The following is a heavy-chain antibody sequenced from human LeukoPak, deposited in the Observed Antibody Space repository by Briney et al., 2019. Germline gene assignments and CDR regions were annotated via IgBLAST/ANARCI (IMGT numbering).Heavy chain of an antibody. V-gene: IGHV3-23*01. CDR3: AKDSPSPDY. J-gene: IGHJ4*02. CDR1: GFTFSSYA. Sequence: GGSLRLSCAASGFTFSSYAMSWVRQAPGKGLEWVSATSVSDAGTYYADSVKGRFTISRDNSKNTLYLQMNSLRAEDTAVYYCAKDSPSPDYWGRGTLVTVSS. CDR2: TSVSDAGT.